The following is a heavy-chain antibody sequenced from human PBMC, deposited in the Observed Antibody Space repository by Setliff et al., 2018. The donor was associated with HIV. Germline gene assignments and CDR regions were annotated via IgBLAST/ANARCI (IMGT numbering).Heavy chain of an antibody. CDR1: GDTFNNCA. CDR2: INPSDGAT. CDR3: AREYHVGTEGPRLANYFDF. J-gene: IGHJ4*02. V-gene: IGHV1-46*02. Sequence: ASVKVSCKASGDTFNNCAVTWVRQAPGQGLEWMGIINPSDGATTYAGNFQDRVTMTSDTSTSTVYMELSSLGSEDTAIYYCAREYHVGTEGPRLANYFDFWGQGTLVTVSS. D-gene: IGHD6-19*01.